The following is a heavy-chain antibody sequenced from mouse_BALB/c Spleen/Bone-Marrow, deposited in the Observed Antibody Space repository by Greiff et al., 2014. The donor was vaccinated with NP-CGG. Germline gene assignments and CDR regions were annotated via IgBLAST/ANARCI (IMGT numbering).Heavy chain of an antibody. Sequence: LQQSGSELVRPGASVKLSCKASGYTFTSYWMHWVKQRPGQALEWIGNIYPGSGSTNYDEKFKSKATLTVDTSSSTAYMQLSSLTAEDSAVYYCTREGPTGTGGDYWGQGTTLTVSS. CDR3: TREGPTGTGGDY. D-gene: IGHD4-1*02. CDR1: GYTFTSYW. V-gene: IGHV1S22*01. J-gene: IGHJ2*01. CDR2: IYPGSGST.